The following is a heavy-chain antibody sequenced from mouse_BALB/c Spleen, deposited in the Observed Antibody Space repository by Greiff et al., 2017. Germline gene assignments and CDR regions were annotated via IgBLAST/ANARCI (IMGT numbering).Heavy chain of an antibody. V-gene: IGHV10S3*01. CDR1: GFTFNTNA. J-gene: IGHJ1*01. D-gene: IGHD2-10*02. CDR2: IRSKSNNYAT. CDR3: VREYGNLWYFDV. Sequence: EVNVVETGGGLVQPKGSLKLSCAASGFTFNTNAMNWVRQAPGKGFEWVARIRSKSNNYATYYADSVKDRFTISRDDSQSMLYLQMNNLKTEDTAMYYCVREYGNLWYFDVWGAGTTVTVSS.